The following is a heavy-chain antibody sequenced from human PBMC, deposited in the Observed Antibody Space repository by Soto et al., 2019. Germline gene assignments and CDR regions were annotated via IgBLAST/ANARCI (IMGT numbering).Heavy chain of an antibody. CDR2: INHSGST. D-gene: IGHD6-6*01. CDR1: GGSFSGYY. CDR3: AKGSASARPYYFGY. Sequence: SETLSLTCAVYGGSFSGYYWSWIRQPPGKGLEWIGEINHSGSTNYNPSLKSRFTISVDTSKNQFSLYLHMNSLTVEDTAVYYCAKGSASARPYYFGYWGRGTQVTVSS. J-gene: IGHJ4*02. V-gene: IGHV4-34*01.